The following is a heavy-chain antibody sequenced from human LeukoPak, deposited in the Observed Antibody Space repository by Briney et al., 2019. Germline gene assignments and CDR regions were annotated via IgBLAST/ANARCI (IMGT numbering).Heavy chain of an antibody. J-gene: IGHJ4*02. CDR3: ARAKPVYGDYTPPYY. CDR1: GFTFSSYS. Sequence: GGSLRLSCAASGFTFSSYSMNWVRQAPGKGLEWVSSISSSSSYIYYADSVKGRFTISRDNAKNSLYLQMNSLRAEDTAVYYCARAKPVYGDYTPPYYWGQGTLVTVSS. D-gene: IGHD4-17*01. CDR2: ISSSSSYI. V-gene: IGHV3-21*01.